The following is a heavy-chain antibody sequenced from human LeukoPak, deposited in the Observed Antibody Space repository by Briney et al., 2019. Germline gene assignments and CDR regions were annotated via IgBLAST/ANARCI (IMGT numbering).Heavy chain of an antibody. D-gene: IGHD1-26*01. V-gene: IGHV3-53*01. Sequence: GGSLRLSCAASEFTVSSNYMSWVRQAPGKGLEWVSVIYSGGSTYYADSVKGRFTISRDNSKNTLYLQMNSLRAEDTAVYYCARVGSGSYDYWGQGTLVTVSS. CDR2: IYSGGST. CDR1: EFTVSSNY. CDR3: ARVGSGSYDY. J-gene: IGHJ4*02.